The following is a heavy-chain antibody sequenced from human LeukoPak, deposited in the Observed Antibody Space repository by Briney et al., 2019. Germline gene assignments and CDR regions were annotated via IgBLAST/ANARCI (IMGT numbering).Heavy chain of an antibody. Sequence: SSYWMSWVRQAPGKGLEWIGSIYYSGSTYYNPSLKSRVTISADTSKNQFSLKLSSVTAADTAVYCCARQATIRVFDYWGQGTLVTVSS. J-gene: IGHJ4*02. CDR1: SSYW. V-gene: IGHV4-39*01. D-gene: IGHD4-17*01. CDR3: ARQATIRVFDY. CDR2: IYYSGST.